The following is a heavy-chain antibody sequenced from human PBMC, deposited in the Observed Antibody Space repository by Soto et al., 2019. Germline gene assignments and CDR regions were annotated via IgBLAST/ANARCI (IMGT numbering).Heavy chain of an antibody. V-gene: IGHV1-2*04. CDR2: INPKSGGT. Sequence: SVKVSCKASGYSFTDYHIHWVRQAPGQGLEWLGRINPKSGGTSTAQKFQGWVTMTTDTSISTASMELTRLTSDDTAIYYCARGDSKDCSTGLCSFFYIREMDVWG. CDR3: ARGDSKDCSTGLCSFFYIREMDV. J-gene: IGHJ6*02. CDR1: GYSFTDYH. D-gene: IGHD2-8*01.